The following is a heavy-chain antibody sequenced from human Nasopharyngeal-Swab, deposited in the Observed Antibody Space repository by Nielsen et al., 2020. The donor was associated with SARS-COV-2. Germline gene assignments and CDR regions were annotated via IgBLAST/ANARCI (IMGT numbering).Heavy chain of an antibody. Sequence: SVKVSCKASGYIFTSYDISWVRQARGQGLEGMGWIGAYNGNTNYAQKFQDRVTMTTDTSTSTVYMELRSLRSDDTAVYYCARHGVAEDYWGQGTLVTVSS. CDR1: GYIFTSYD. J-gene: IGHJ4*02. D-gene: IGHD3-3*01. CDR3: ARHGVAEDY. V-gene: IGHV1-18*01. CDR2: IGAYNGNT.